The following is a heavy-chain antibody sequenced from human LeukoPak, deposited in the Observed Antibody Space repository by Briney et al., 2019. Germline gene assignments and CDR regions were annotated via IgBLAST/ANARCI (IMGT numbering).Heavy chain of an antibody. CDR1: GGSIRSSYYY. D-gene: IGHD4-23*01. Sequence: SETLSLTCTVSGGSIRSSYYYWGWIRQSPGKGLEWIGSIYDGRTIYYNPSLNSRVTISAVTSKNQFSLQLNSVTAADTAVYYCARHDGRSGGTMGALDSWGQGSLVTVSS. J-gene: IGHJ4*02. CDR3: ARHDGRSGGTMGALDS. V-gene: IGHV4-39*01. CDR2: IYDGRTI.